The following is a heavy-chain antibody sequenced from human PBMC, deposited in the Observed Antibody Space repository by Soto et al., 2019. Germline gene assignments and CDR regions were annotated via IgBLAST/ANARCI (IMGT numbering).Heavy chain of an antibody. CDR1: GFTFSSYA. Sequence: GGSLRLSCAASGFTFSSYAMHWVRQAPGKGLEWVAVISYDGSNKYYADSVKGRFTISRDNSKNTLYLQMNSLRAEDTAVYYSASLIGHYYYGMDVWGQGTTVTVSS. V-gene: IGHV3-30-3*01. J-gene: IGHJ6*02. D-gene: IGHD3-22*01. CDR3: ASLIGHYYYGMDV. CDR2: ISYDGSNK.